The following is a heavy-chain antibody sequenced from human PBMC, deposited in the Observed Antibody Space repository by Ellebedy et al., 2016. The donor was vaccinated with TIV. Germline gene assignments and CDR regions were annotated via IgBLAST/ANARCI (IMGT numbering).Heavy chain of an antibody. J-gene: IGHJ6*02. V-gene: IGHV3-30-3*01. Sequence: GESLKISCAASGFTFSSYAMHWVRQAPGKGLEWVAVISYDGSNKYYADSVKGRFTISRDNSKNTLYLQMNSLRAEDTAVYYCARGGFWSGSPYGMDVWGQGTTVTVSS. CDR3: ARGGFWSGSPYGMDV. CDR2: ISYDGSNK. D-gene: IGHD3-3*01. CDR1: GFTFSSYA.